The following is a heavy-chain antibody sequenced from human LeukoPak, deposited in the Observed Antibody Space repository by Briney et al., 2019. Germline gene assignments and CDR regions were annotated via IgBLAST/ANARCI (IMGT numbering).Heavy chain of an antibody. CDR2: ISYDGSNK. CDR1: GFTFSSYA. Sequence: GALRLSCAAPGFTFSSYAMHWVRQAPGKGLEWVAVISYDGSNKYYADSVKGRFTISRAKNTLYLQMNSLRAEDTAVYYCAREAYNAVYFDYWGQGTLVTVSS. D-gene: IGHD1-1*01. CDR3: AREAYNAVYFDY. J-gene: IGHJ4*02. V-gene: IGHV3-30-3*01.